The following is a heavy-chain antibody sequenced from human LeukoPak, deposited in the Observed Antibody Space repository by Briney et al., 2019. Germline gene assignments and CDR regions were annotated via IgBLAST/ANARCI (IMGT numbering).Heavy chain of an antibody. CDR1: GFTFSSYSMN. D-gene: IGHD3-10*01. Sequence: GSLRLSCAASGFTFSSYSMNWVRQAPGKGLEWIGSIYYSGSTYYNPSLKSRVTISVDTSKNQFSLKLSSVTAADTAVYYCARHPPYGSRSWGSYYFDYWGQGTLVTVSS. J-gene: IGHJ4*02. CDR2: IYYSGST. CDR3: ARHPPYGSRSWGSYYFDY. V-gene: IGHV4-39*01.